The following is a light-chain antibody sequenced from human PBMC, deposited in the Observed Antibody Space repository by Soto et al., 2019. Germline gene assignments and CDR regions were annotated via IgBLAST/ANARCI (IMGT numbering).Light chain of an antibody. CDR2: SAS. CDR1: QSVSSSF. CDR3: HQYGSSPQT. Sequence: EIVLTQSPGTLSLSPGERATLSCRASQSVSSSFLAWYQQKPGQAPRLLIYSASSRATGIPDRSSGSASGTDFTLTISRLEPEDFAVYYCHQYGSSPQTFGQGTKVEIK. J-gene: IGKJ1*01. V-gene: IGKV3-20*01.